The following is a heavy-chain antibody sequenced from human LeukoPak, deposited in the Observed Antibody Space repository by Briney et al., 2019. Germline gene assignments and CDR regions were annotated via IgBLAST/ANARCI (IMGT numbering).Heavy chain of an antibody. CDR3: ARCLFGELCLYFDY. CDR1: GGSISSYY. D-gene: IGHD3-10*02. CDR2: IYYSGST. V-gene: IGHV4-59*08. Sequence: PSETLSLTCTVSGGSISSYYWSWIRQPPGKGLEWTGYIYYSGSTNYNPSLKSRVTISVDTSKNQFSLKLSSVTAADTAVYYCARCLFGELCLYFDYWGQGTLVTVSS. J-gene: IGHJ4*02.